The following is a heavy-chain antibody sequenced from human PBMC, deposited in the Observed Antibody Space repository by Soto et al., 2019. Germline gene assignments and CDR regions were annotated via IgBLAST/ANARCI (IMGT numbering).Heavy chain of an antibody. V-gene: IGHV1-18*01. CDR1: GYTFTSYG. Sequence: ASVKVSCKASGYTFTSYGISWVRQAPGQGLEWMGWISAYNGNTNYAQKLQGRVTMTTDTSTSTAYMELRSLRVEDTAVYYCARILFSRPGNDAFDVWGQGTVVTVSS. D-gene: IGHD1-1*01. CDR2: ISAYNGNT. CDR3: ARILFSRPGNDAFDV. J-gene: IGHJ3*01.